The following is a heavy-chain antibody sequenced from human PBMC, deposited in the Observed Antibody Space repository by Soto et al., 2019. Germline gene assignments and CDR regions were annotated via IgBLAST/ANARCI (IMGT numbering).Heavy chain of an antibody. CDR3: ARAPVTMIGGVAIDSFEL. J-gene: IGHJ3*01. D-gene: IGHD3-10*01. CDR1: GDSTSSGGYY. CDR2: IYYSGST. V-gene: IGHV4-31*01. Sequence: QVQLQESGPGLVKPSQTLSLTCTVSGDSTSSGGYYWSWIRQHPGKGLEWIGYIYYSGSTYYNPSLKSLVTIYVDTSKSQFSLQVDSVTAADTALYYCARAPVTMIGGVAIDSFELWGQGIMVTVSS.